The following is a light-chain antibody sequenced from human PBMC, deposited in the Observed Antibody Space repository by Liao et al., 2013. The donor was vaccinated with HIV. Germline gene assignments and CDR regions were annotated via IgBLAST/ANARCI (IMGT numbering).Light chain of an antibody. V-gene: IGLV3-1*01. Sequence: SYEMTQPPSVSVSPGQTASVTCSGDGLGDKYVSWYQQRPGHSPILVIYEDTKRPSGIPERFSGSNSGNTATLTISGTQAVDEADYYCQTWDRNTVIFGGGTKLTVL. CDR3: QTWDRNTVI. CDR2: EDT. CDR1: GLGDKY. J-gene: IGLJ2*01.